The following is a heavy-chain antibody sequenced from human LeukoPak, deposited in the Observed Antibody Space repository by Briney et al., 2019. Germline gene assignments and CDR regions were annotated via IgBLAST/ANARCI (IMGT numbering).Heavy chain of an antibody. D-gene: IGHD4-17*01. CDR1: GGSISSYY. J-gene: IGHJ4*02. V-gene: IGHV4-59*08. CDR3: ARRGYGDYPFDY. CDR2: IYYSGST. Sequence: KSSETLSLTCTVSGGSISSYYWSWIRQPPGKGLEWIGYIYYSGSTNYNPSLKSRVTISVDTSKNQFSLKLSSVTAADTAAYYCARRGYGDYPFDYWGQGTRVTVSS.